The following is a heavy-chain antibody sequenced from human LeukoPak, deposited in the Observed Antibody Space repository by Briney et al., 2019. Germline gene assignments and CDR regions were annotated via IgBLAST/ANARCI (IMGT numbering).Heavy chain of an antibody. CDR2: ISGSGSNT. CDR1: GFTFTTYG. Sequence: GGSLRLSCAASGFTFTTYGMIWVRQAPGKGLEWVLGISGSGSNTYYADSAKGRFTSSRDYSKRTVYLQMNSLRAEDTAVYYCAKGVGNYDFWSGYYTEDYWGQGTLVTVSS. D-gene: IGHD3-3*01. J-gene: IGHJ4*02. V-gene: IGHV3-23*01. CDR3: AKGVGNYDFWSGYYTEDY.